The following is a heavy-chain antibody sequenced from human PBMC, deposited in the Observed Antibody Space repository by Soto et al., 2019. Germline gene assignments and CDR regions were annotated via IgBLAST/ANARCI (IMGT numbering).Heavy chain of an antibody. CDR3: AKVRRDFAWLSELDFVQY. CDR2: ISAGGTTT. Sequence: EVQLLDSGGGLVQPGGSLRLSCAASGFTFDTNGMTWVRQVPGKGLEWVSAISAGGTTTYYADPVKVRFTISRDKSRNMLYLQMNSLRAEDTAVYYGAKVRRDFAWLSELDFVQYGCQGTPVTVSS. D-gene: IGHD3-9*01. J-gene: IGHJ4*02. CDR1: GFTFDTNG. V-gene: IGHV3-23*01.